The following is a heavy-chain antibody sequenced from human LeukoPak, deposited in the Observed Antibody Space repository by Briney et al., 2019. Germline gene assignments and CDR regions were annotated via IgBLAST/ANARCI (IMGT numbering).Heavy chain of an antibody. CDR2: ITSSGNTM. CDR1: GFTFSHYS. J-gene: IGHJ4*02. D-gene: IGHD3-10*01. Sequence: PGGSLRLSCAAYGFTFSHYSMNWVRQAPGKGLEWVSHITSSGNTMYYADSVKGRFSISRDNAGNSLFLQMNSLRAEDTAVYYCARGVDNWGQGTLVTVSS. CDR3: ARGVDN. V-gene: IGHV3-48*04.